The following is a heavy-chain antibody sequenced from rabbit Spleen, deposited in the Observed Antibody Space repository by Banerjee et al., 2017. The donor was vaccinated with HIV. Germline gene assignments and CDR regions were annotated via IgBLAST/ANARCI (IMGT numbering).Heavy chain of an antibody. CDR3: ARDLVAVIGWNFNL. CDR1: GFSFSSSYY. V-gene: IGHV1S45*01. CDR2: IYIGSSGST. D-gene: IGHD1-1*01. Sequence: QEQLVESGGDLVKPGTSLTLTCTASGFSFSSSYYICWVRQAPGKGLEWIACIYIGSSGSTYYASWAKGRFTISKTSSTTVTLQMTSLTAADTATYFCARDLVAVIGWNFNLWGPGTLVTVS. J-gene: IGHJ4*01.